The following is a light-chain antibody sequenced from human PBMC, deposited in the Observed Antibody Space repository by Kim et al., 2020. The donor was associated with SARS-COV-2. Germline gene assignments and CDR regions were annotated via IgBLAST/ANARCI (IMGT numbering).Light chain of an antibody. Sequence: SPGGRSSLSCRASQSISTTYLAWYQHKPGQAPRLLIYGASSRATGIPDRFSGSGSGTDFTLTISRLEPEDFAVYFCQQYGSSPRYTFGQGTKLEI. J-gene: IGKJ2*01. CDR2: GAS. CDR1: QSISTTY. CDR3: QQYGSSPRYT. V-gene: IGKV3-20*01.